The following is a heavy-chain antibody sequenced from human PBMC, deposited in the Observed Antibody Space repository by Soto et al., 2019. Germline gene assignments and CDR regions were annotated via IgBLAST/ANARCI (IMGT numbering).Heavy chain of an antibody. D-gene: IGHD2-2*02. V-gene: IGHV4-30-2*01. CDR2: IYHSGST. J-gene: IGHJ4*02. CDR3: ASIPDY. CDR1: GGSISRGGYS. Sequence: QLQLQESGSGLVKPSQTLSLTCAVSGGSISRGGYSWSWIRQPPGKGLEWIGYIYHSGSTYYNPSLKRPLTLSVDRSKNQFSLKLISINAAYTTVHYSASIPDYWGQGTLGTVSS.